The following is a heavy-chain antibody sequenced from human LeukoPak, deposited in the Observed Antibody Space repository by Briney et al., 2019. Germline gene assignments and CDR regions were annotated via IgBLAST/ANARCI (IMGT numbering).Heavy chain of an antibody. CDR2: ISYDGGNI. V-gene: IGHV3-30*18. J-gene: IGHJ4*02. D-gene: IGHD6-19*01. Sequence: PGRSLRLSCAASGFTFSSYGMHWVRQAPGKGLEWVAFISYDGGNIYYADSVKGRFTSSRANSKNTLSLQMNSLRAEDTAVYYCAKDRLSSGWYGTEYWGQGTLVTVSS. CDR1: GFTFSSYG. CDR3: AKDRLSSGWYGTEY.